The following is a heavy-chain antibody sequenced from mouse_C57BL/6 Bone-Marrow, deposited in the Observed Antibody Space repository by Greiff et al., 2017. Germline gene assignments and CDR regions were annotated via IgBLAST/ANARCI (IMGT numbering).Heavy chain of an antibody. Sequence: EVQLQQSGAELVRPGASVTLSCTASGFNIKDDYMHWVKQRPEQGLEWIGWIDPENGDTEHASKFQGKATIPADTSSNTAYLQLSSLTSEYTAGYYCTTLGATDYWGQGTTLTVSS. CDR1: GFNIKDDY. J-gene: IGHJ2*01. CDR2: IDPENGDT. CDR3: TTLGATDY. D-gene: IGHD1-1*01. V-gene: IGHV14-4*01.